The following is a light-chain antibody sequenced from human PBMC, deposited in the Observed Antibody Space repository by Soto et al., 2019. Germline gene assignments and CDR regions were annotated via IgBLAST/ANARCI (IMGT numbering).Light chain of an antibody. Sequence: QCALTQPASVTGSPGRSITISCTGTSSDVDAYNYVSWYQQHPGKAPKVMIYDVSNRPSGVSYRFSGSKSGITASLTISGLQAEDEADYYCCSYTSSSTYVFGTGTKVTVL. V-gene: IGLV2-14*03. CDR1: SSDVDAYNY. CDR3: CSYTSSSTYV. CDR2: DVS. J-gene: IGLJ1*01.